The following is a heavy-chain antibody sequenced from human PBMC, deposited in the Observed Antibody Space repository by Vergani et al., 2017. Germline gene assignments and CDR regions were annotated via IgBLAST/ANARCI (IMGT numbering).Heavy chain of an antibody. CDR1: QYTFTDYY. J-gene: IGHJ5*02. V-gene: IGHV1-2*02. Sequence: QVQLVQSGAEVTKPGASVKVSCKASQYTFTDYYIHWVRLAPGQGLEWMGWINPNSGGTHYAQRFQGSVTMTRDTSINTASMELSGLRSDDTAVYYSARDGLPWHSGRTWFDPWGQGTRVTVSS. D-gene: IGHD2-15*01. CDR2: INPNSGGT. CDR3: ARDGLPWHSGRTWFDP.